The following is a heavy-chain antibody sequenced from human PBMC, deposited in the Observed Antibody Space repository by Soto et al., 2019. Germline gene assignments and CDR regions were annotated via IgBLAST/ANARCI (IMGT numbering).Heavy chain of an antibody. J-gene: IGHJ6*03. CDR1: EFTFSGRS. V-gene: IGHV3-74*01. CDR2: IDKVGTDS. CDR3: ARGWFGPDV. Sequence: EVQLVESGGGLVQPGGSLRLSCAASEFTFSGRSVHWVRQAPGKGLVWVSGIDKVGTDSTYADSVKGRFTSSRDNAKNTVYLQMIILRVEDTAVYYCARGWFGPDVWGKGTTVTVSS. D-gene: IGHD3-10*01.